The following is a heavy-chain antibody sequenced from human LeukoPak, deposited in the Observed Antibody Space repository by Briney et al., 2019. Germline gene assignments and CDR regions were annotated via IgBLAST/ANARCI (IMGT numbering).Heavy chain of an antibody. J-gene: IGHJ1*01. CDR1: GFTFSDYA. CDR3: ARSAYTSGYLEYFQH. V-gene: IGHV3-33*08. D-gene: IGHD6-19*01. Sequence: GGSLRLSCSASGFTFSDYAMHWVRQAPGKGLEWVAFTWYDGSNKYYADSVKGRFTISRDNSINTLYLQMNSLRAEDTAVYYCARSAYTSGYLEYFQHWGQGTLVTVSS. CDR2: TWYDGSNK.